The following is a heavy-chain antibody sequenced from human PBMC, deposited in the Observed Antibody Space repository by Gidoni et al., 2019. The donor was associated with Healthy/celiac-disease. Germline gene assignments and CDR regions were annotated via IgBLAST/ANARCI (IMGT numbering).Heavy chain of an antibody. V-gene: IGHV3-30*18. Sequence: QVQLVESGGGVVQPGRSLRLSCAASGFTFSSYGMHWVRQAPGKGLEWVAVISYDGSNKYYADSVKGRFTISRDNSKNTLYLQMNSLRAEDTAVYYCAKDPGGSSEGYFDYWGQGTLVTVSS. CDR2: ISYDGSNK. J-gene: IGHJ4*02. CDR3: AKDPGGSSEGYFDY. CDR1: GFTFSSYG. D-gene: IGHD1-26*01.